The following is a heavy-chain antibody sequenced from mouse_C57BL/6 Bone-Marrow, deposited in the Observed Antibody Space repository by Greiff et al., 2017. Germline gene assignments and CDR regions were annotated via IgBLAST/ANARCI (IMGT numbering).Heavy chain of an antibody. CDR3: ARGNYYYGSSYVYAMDY. CDR2: IHPNSGST. V-gene: IGHV1-64*01. CDR1: GYTFTSYW. J-gene: IGHJ4*01. D-gene: IGHD1-1*01. Sequence: QVQLQQPGAELVKPGASVKLSCKASGYTFTSYWMHWVKQRPGQGLEWIGMIHPNSGSTNYNEKFKSKATLTVDKSSSTAYMQLSSLTSEDSAVYYCARGNYYYGSSYVYAMDYWGQGTSVTVSS.